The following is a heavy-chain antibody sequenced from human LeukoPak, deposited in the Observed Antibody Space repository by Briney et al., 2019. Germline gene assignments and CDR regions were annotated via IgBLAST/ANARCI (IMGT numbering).Heavy chain of an antibody. CDR3: ARGSHCSSTSCYYSPYYYYMDV. Sequence: SETLSLTCTVSGGSISSYYWSWIRQSPGKGLECIGYIHYTGSTNYNPSLKSRVTISVETSKNQFSLKLSSVTAADTAVYYCARGSHCSSTSCYYSPYYYYMDVWGKGTTVTISS. V-gene: IGHV4-59*08. CDR2: IHYTGST. J-gene: IGHJ6*03. D-gene: IGHD2-2*01. CDR1: GGSISSYY.